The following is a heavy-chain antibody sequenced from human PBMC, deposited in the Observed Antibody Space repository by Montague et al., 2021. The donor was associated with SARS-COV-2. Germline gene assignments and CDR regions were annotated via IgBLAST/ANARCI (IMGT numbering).Heavy chain of an antibody. Sequence: CAISGDSVSSNSATWNWIRQSPSRGLEWLGRTYYRSMRKSDYARTVKSQIAINPDTSKNQFSLQLSSVTPEDTALYYCVRGIEAAGSYDYWGQGTLVTVSS. CDR1: GDSVSSNSAT. CDR2: TYYRSMRKS. CDR3: VRGIEAAGSYDY. J-gene: IGHJ4*02. V-gene: IGHV6-1*01. D-gene: IGHD6-13*01.